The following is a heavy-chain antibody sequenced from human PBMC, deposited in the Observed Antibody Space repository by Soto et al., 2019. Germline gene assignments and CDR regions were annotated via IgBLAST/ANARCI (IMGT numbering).Heavy chain of an antibody. CDR2: ISAYNGNT. J-gene: IGHJ5*02. V-gene: IGHV1-18*04. CDR1: GYTFTSYG. CDR3: ARVESNCSGGSCNLINCFDP. Sequence: GASVKVSCKASGYTFTSYGISWVRQAPGQGLEWMGWISAYNGNTNYAQKLQGRVTMTTDTSTSTAYMELRSLRSDDTAVYYCARVESNCSGGSCNLINCFDPWGQGTPVTVSS. D-gene: IGHD2-15*01.